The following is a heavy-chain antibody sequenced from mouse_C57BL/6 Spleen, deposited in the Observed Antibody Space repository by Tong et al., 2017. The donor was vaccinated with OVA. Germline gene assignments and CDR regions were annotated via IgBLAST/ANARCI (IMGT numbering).Heavy chain of an antibody. V-gene: IGHV1-53*01. CDR2: INPSNGGT. CDR1: GYTFTSYW. J-gene: IGHJ2*01. D-gene: IGHD1-1*01. CDR3: ARDYYGSSWGYYFDY. Sequence: VQLQESGTELVKPGASVKLSCKASGYTFTSYWMHWVKQRPGQGLEWIGNINPSNGGTNYNEKFKSKATLTVDKSSSTADMQIRSLKYEESEVYYCARDYYGSSWGYYFDYWGQGTTLTVSS.